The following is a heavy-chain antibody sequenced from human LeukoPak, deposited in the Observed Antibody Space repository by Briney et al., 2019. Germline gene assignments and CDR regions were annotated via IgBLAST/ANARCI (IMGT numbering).Heavy chain of an antibody. CDR2: MNPNSGNT. CDR1: GYTFTSYD. V-gene: IGHV1-8*01. CDR3: ARGQSGSYYAYYYMDV. J-gene: IGHJ6*03. Sequence: ASVKVSCKASGYTFTSYDINWVRQAPGQGLEWMGWMNPNSGNTGYAQKFQGRVTMTRNTSISTAYMELSSLRSEDTAVYYCARGQSGSYYAYYYMDVWGKGTTVTISS. D-gene: IGHD1-26*01.